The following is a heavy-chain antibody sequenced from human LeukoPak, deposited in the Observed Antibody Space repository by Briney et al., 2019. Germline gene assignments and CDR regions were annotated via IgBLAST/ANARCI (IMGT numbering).Heavy chain of an antibody. Sequence: GGSLRLSCAASRFTFSTYGMHRVRQAPGKGLEWVALVSHDGSKKYCADSVKGRFTISRDNPKNTLYLQMNSLRPEDTAVYFCAKERYMLDYWGQGTLVTVSS. V-gene: IGHV3-30*18. J-gene: IGHJ4*02. CDR2: VSHDGSKK. CDR3: AKERYMLDY. D-gene: IGHD1-14*01. CDR1: RFTFSTYG.